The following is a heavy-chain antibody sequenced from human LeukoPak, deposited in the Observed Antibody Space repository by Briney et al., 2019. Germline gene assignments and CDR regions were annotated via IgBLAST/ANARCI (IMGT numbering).Heavy chain of an antibody. CDR3: AKLKGSGTYYSPPDH. D-gene: IGHD3-22*01. CDR2: ISATGNTA. J-gene: IGHJ4*02. V-gene: IGHV3-23*01. CDR1: GFTFSNYA. Sequence: GGSLRLSCAASGFTFSNYAMGWVRQAPGRGLEWVSSISATGNTADYTDSVRGRFVISRDTSKSMLYLQMSGLRAEDTAIYYCAKLKGSGTYYSPPDHWGQGALVTVSS.